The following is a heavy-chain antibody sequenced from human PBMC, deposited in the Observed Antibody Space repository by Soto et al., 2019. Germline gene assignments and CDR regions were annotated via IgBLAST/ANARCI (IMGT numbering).Heavy chain of an antibody. D-gene: IGHD3-9*01. CDR1: GYTFTRYD. CDR2: MNPNSGNT. Sequence: QVQLVQSGAEVKKPGASVKVSCKASGYTFTRYDINWVRQATGQGLEWMGWMNPNSGNTGYAQKFQGRVTMTRDTSINTAYMELSSLRSEDTAVYYCARGKRERDILTDSYYYYMDVWRKGTTVTVSS. CDR3: ARGKRERDILTDSYYYYMDV. J-gene: IGHJ6*03. V-gene: IGHV1-8*01.